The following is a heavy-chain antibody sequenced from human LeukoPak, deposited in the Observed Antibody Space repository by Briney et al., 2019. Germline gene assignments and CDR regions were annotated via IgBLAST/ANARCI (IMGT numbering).Heavy chain of an antibody. Sequence: PSETLSLTCTVSGGSISSGGYYWSWIRQHPGKGLEWIGYIYYSGSTYYNPSLKSRVTISVETSKNQFSLRLSSVTAADTAVYYCARAGGFGSPFGYWGQGTLVTVSS. CDR1: GGSISSGGYY. CDR3: ARAGGFGSPFGY. J-gene: IGHJ4*02. D-gene: IGHD3-3*01. V-gene: IGHV4-31*03. CDR2: IYYSGST.